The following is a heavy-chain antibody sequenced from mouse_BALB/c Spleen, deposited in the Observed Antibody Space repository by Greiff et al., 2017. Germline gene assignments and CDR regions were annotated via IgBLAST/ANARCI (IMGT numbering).Heavy chain of an antibody. CDR2: ISSGGST. Sequence: EVKLMESGGGLVKPGGSLKLSCAASGFTFSSYAMSWVRQTPEKRLEWVASISSGGSTYYPDSVKGRFTISRDNARNILYLQMSSLRSEDTAMYYCAREGIITTVVGDYWGQGTTLTVSS. V-gene: IGHV5-6-5*01. D-gene: IGHD1-1*01. CDR1: GFTFSSYA. CDR3: AREGIITTVVGDY. J-gene: IGHJ2*01.